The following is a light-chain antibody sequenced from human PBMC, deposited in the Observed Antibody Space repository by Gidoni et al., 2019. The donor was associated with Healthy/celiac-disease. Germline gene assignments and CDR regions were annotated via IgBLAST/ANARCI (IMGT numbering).Light chain of an antibody. CDR2: DAS. CDR1: QSVSSY. Sequence: DIVLTQSPATLSLSPGERATLSCRASQSVSSYLAWHQQKPGQAPRLLIYDASNRATGLPARFSGSGSGTDFTLTISSLEPEDFAVYYCQQRSNWAGTFGQGTKVEIK. J-gene: IGKJ1*01. CDR3: QQRSNWAGT. V-gene: IGKV3-11*01.